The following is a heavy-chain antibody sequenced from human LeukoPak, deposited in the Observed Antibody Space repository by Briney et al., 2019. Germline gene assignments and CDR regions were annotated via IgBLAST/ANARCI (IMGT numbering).Heavy chain of an antibody. CDR3: ARDGFSAGTDY. J-gene: IGHJ4*02. D-gene: IGHD1-1*01. Sequence: EASVKVSCKSSGGTFSSYAIRWVRRAPGQGLEWMGRIIPILGIANYAQKFQGRVTITADKSTSTAYMELSSLRSEDTAVYYCARDGFSAGTDYWGQGTLVTVSS. CDR2: IIPILGIA. CDR1: GGTFSSYA. V-gene: IGHV1-69*04.